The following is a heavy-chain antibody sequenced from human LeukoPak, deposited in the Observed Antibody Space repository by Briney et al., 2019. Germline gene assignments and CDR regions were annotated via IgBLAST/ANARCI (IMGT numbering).Heavy chain of an antibody. CDR3: ARGDYYYMDV. CDR1: GGSFSGYY. V-gene: IGHV4-34*01. J-gene: IGHJ6*03. CDR2: INHSGSA. Sequence: SETLSLTCVVYGGSFSGYYWSWTRLSPGKGLEWIGEINHSGSANYNVSLKSRVTISVDTSKNQFSLKLSPVTAADTAVYYCARGDYYYMDVWGKGTVVSVSS.